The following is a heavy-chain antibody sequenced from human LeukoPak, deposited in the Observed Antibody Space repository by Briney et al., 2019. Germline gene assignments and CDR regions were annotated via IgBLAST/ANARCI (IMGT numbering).Heavy chain of an antibody. V-gene: IGHV4-34*01. D-gene: IGHD3-3*01. CDR1: GGSFSGYY. Sequence: SETLSLTCAVYGGSFSGYYWSWIRQPPGKGLEWIGEINHSGSTNYNPSLKSRVTISVDTSKNQFSLKLSSVTAADTAVYYCVRGGYTCYDFWSGYLKSYYFDYWGQGTLVTVSS. CDR2: INHSGST. CDR3: VRGGYTCYDFWSGYLKSYYFDY. J-gene: IGHJ4*02.